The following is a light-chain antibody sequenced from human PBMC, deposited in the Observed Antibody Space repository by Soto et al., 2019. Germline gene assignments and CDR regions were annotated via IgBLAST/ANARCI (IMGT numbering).Light chain of an antibody. CDR3: SSFGSSFYWV. CDR1: SSDVGGYNY. V-gene: IGLV2-8*01. CDR2: EVS. J-gene: IGLJ2*01. Sequence: QSALTQPPSASGSPGQSVTISCTGTSSDVGGYNYVSWYQQHPGKAPKLMIYEVSKRPSGVPDRFSGSKSSNTASLTVSGLQAEDEADYYCSSFGSSFYWVFGGGTKLTVL.